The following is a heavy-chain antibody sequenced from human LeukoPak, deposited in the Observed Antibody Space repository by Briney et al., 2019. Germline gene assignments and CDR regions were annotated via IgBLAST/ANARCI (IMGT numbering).Heavy chain of an antibody. D-gene: IGHD3-10*01. CDR2: INPNSGGT. CDR1: GYTFTGYY. J-gene: IGHJ4*02. Sequence: ASVKVSCKASGYTFTGYYMHWVRQAPGQGLEWMGWINPNSGGTNYAQKFQGRVTMTRDTSSSTAYMELSRLRSDDTAVYYCARDRHTYYYGSGSYQDYWGQGTLVTVSS. CDR3: ARDRHTYYYGSGSYQDY. V-gene: IGHV1-2*02.